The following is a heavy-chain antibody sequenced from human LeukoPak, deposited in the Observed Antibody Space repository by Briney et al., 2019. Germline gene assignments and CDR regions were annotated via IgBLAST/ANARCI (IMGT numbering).Heavy chain of an antibody. CDR1: GFPFSGYY. J-gene: IGHJ6*02. V-gene: IGHV4-30-2*01. D-gene: IGHD3-3*01. CDR2: IYHSGST. Sequence: LRLSCAASGFPFSGYYMTWIRQPPGKGLEWIGYIYHSGSTYYNPSLKSRVTISVDRSKNQFSLKLSSVTAADTAVYYCARDFGAVWGQGTTVTVSS. CDR3: ARDFGAV.